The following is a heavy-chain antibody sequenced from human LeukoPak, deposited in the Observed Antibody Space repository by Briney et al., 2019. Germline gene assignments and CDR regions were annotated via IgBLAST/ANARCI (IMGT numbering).Heavy chain of an antibody. CDR3: AKHQVGYYGSGSYNDY. J-gene: IGHJ4*02. CDR2: ISGSGGST. V-gene: IGHV3-23*01. Sequence: GGSLRLSCAASGFTFSSYAMSWVRQAPGKGLEWVSAISGSGGSTYYADFVKGRFTISRDNSKNTLYLQMNSLRAEDTAVYYCAKHQVGYYGSGSYNDYWGQGTLVTVSS. CDR1: GFTFSSYA. D-gene: IGHD3-10*01.